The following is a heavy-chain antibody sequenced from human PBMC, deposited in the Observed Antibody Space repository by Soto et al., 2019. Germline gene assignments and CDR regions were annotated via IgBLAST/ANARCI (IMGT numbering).Heavy chain of an antibody. V-gene: IGHV4-34*01. D-gene: IGHD6-13*01. CDR1: GGSFSGYC. Sequence: VQLQQWGAGPLKPSETLSPTCAVYGGSFSGYCWSWIRQTPGERLEWVGDICHGGGANYNPSHKSRGSLSMDPSKNRYSLKLTSVIAADTAVYYCAAYSNSWSKYGKHWGRGSLVTVSP. CDR2: ICHGGGA. CDR3: AAYSNSWSKYGKH. J-gene: IGHJ1*01.